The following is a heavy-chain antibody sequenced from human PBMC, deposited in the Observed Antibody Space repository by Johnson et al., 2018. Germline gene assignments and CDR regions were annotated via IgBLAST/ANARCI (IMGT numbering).Heavy chain of an antibody. D-gene: IGHD6-19*01. CDR1: GFTFSSYS. V-gene: IGHV3-48*01. J-gene: IGHJ3*02. Sequence: EVQLVETGGGLVQXGGSXGLXCAASGFTFSSYSMNWVRQAPGKGLEWVSYISHTTTTSFYADSVKGRFSISRDNAKNSLYLQMNNLRVEDTAIYYCAKVKPLTSGWSPDAFDIWGHGTMVTVSS. CDR2: ISHTTTTS. CDR3: AKVKPLTSGWSPDAFDI.